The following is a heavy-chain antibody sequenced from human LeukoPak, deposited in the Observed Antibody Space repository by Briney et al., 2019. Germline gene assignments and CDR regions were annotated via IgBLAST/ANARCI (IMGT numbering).Heavy chain of an antibody. J-gene: IGHJ6*03. D-gene: IGHD3-10*01. CDR3: ARVSYTMVRGVGYMDV. V-gene: IGHV3-23*01. Sequence: PGGSLRLSCAASGFTFSSYGMSWVRQAPGKGLEWVSAISGSGDSTYYADSVKGRFTISRDNSKNTLPLQMNSLRAEDTAVYYCARVSYTMVRGVGYMDVWGKGTTVTISS. CDR2: ISGSGDST. CDR1: GFTFSSYG.